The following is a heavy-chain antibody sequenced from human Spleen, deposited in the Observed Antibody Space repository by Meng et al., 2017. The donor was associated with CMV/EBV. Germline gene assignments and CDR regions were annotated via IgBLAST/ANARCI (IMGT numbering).Heavy chain of an antibody. CDR1: GFTLRRYW. J-gene: IGHJ4*02. CDR2: IDSDGRDI. Sequence: EVQLVESGGGLVQPGGSLRLSCAVSGFTLRRYWMHWVRQAPGKGLEWVSRIDSDGRDITYADSVRGRFTISRDDAKNTLYLQMNSLRAEDTAVYYCAKDLGLWFGELSCPDYWGQGTLVTVSS. D-gene: IGHD3-10*01. CDR3: AKDLGLWFGELSCPDY. V-gene: IGHV3-74*03.